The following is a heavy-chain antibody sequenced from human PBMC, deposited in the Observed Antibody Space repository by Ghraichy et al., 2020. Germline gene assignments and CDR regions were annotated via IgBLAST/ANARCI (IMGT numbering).Heavy chain of an antibody. CDR3: ARSRSGYPIFDY. D-gene: IGHD5-12*01. V-gene: IGHV3-53*01. J-gene: IGHJ4*02. Sequence: GGSLRLSCAVSGFTVSSKFMSWVRQAPGKGLEWVSVIYSGGSTYYADSVKGRFTISRDNSKNTLFLQMNSLRAEDTAVYYCARSRSGYPIFDYWGQGTLVTVSS. CDR1: GFTVSSKF. CDR2: IYSGGST.